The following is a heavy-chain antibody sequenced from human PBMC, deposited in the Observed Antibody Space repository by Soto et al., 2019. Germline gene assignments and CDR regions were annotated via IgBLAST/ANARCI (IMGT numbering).Heavy chain of an antibody. J-gene: IGHJ4*02. CDR1: GFTFDDYA. V-gene: IGHV3-9*01. Sequence: GGSLRLSCAASGFTFDDYAMHWVRQAPGKGLEWVSGISWNSGSIGYADSVKGRFTISRDNAKNSLYLQMNSLRAEDTALYYCAKSSHYGSGGFDYWGRGTLVT. D-gene: IGHD3-10*01. CDR2: ISWNSGSI. CDR3: AKSSHYGSGGFDY.